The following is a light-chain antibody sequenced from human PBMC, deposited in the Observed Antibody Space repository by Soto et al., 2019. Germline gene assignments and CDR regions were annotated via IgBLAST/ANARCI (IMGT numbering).Light chain of an antibody. CDR2: EVV. CDR1: KNDIGVYDF. J-gene: IGLJ1*01. V-gene: IGLV2-8*01. CDR3: KSYAGSNTYV. Sequence: QSALTQPPAASGSTGQSVTISCTGTKNDIGVYDFVSWYQHHPGKAPRLIIYEVVLRPSGVPDRFSVSKSGNTASLTVSGLQAADEGDYFCKSYAGSNTYVFGSGTKVTVL.